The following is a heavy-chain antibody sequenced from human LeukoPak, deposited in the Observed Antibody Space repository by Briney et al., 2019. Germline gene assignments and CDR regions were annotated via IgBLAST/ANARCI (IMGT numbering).Heavy chain of an antibody. V-gene: IGHV3-23*01. D-gene: IGHD5-18*01. CDR1: GFTFSSYA. CDR3: AKDRGYSYGYPYYFDH. Sequence: GGSLRLSCAASGFTFSSYAMSWVRQAPGKGLEWVSAISGSGGSTYYADSVKGRFTISRDNSKNTLYLQMNSLRAEDTAVYYCAKDRGYSYGYPYYFDHWGQGTLVTVSS. J-gene: IGHJ4*02. CDR2: ISGSGGST.